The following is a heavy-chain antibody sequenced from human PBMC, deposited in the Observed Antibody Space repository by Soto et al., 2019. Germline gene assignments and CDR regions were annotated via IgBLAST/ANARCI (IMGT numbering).Heavy chain of an antibody. CDR3: AKDGEIRFGELFILYYGMDV. CDR1: GFTFSNYA. J-gene: IGHJ6*02. CDR2: ISGGGGST. V-gene: IGHV3-23*01. D-gene: IGHD3-10*01. Sequence: TGGSLRLSCAASGFTFSNYAMIWVRQAPGKGLEWVSIISGGGGSTYYADSVKGRFTISRDNSKNILYLQMNSLRAEDTAIYFCAKDGEIRFGELFILYYGMDVWGQGTTVTVSS.